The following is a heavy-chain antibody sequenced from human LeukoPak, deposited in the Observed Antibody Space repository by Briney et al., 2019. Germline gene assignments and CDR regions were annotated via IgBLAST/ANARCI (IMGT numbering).Heavy chain of an antibody. Sequence: QSGGSLRLSCEASGFTFSSYAMHWVRQAPGKGLEWVAVISYDGSNKYYADSVKGRFTISRDNSKNTLYLQMNSLRAEDTAVYYCARDLPFHSSSSGGHWFDPWGQGTLVTVSS. CDR2: ISYDGSNK. V-gene: IGHV3-30-3*01. CDR3: ARDLPFHSSSSGGHWFDP. J-gene: IGHJ5*02. D-gene: IGHD6-6*01. CDR1: GFTFSSYA.